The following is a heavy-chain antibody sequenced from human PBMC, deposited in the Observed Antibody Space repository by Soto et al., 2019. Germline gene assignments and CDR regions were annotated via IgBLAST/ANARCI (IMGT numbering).Heavy chain of an antibody. D-gene: IGHD5-12*01. V-gene: IGHV4-4*02. CDR3: ARNWGYRGYQLKTYYYCMDV. Sequence: QVQLQESGPGLVKPSGTLALTCAVSVGSISSDNWWRWVRQPPGKGLEWIGEIDDSESTNYNPSLRSRVTISVDRSRDQFSLRLSSVTAADTAVYYCARNWGYRGYQLKTYYYCMDVWGKGTTVTVSS. CDR2: IDDSEST. J-gene: IGHJ6*03. CDR1: VGSISSDNW.